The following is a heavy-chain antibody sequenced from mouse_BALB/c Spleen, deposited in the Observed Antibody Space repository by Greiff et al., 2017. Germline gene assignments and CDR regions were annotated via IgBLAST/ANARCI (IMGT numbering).Heavy chain of an antibody. CDR3: ASERGPLHRFAY. Sequence: EVKLQESGAELVRPGALVKLSCKASGFNIKDYYMHWVKQRPEQGLEWIGWIDPENGNTIYDPKFQGKASITADTSSNTAYLQLSSLTSEDTAVYYCASERGPLHRFAYWGQGTLVTVSA. J-gene: IGHJ3*01. CDR1: GFNIKDYY. V-gene: IGHV14-1*02. D-gene: IGHD1-1*01. CDR2: IDPENGNT.